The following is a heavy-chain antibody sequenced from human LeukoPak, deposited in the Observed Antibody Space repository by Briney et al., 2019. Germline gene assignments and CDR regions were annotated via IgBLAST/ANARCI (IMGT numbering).Heavy chain of an antibody. Sequence: GGSLRLSCAASGFTLSNAWMSWVRQAPGKGLEWVGRIKSKTDGGTTDYAAPVKGRFTISRDDSKNTLYLQMNSLKTEDTAVYYCTTVRRGYSYGYVSYWGQGTLVTVSS. CDR2: IKSKTDGGTT. CDR1: GFTLSNAW. V-gene: IGHV3-15*01. J-gene: IGHJ4*02. CDR3: TTVRRGYSYGYVSY. D-gene: IGHD5-18*01.